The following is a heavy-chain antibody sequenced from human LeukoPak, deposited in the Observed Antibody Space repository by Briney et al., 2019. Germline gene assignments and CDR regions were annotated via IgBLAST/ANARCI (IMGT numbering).Heavy chain of an antibody. D-gene: IGHD3-22*01. V-gene: IGHV4-39*01. Sequence: SETLSLTCTVSGGSISSSSYYWGWIRQPPGKGLEWIGSIYYSGTTYYNPSLKSRVTISVDTSKNQFSLKLSSVTAADTAVYYCARHLQYYYDSSGYYYYFDYWGQGTLVTVSS. J-gene: IGHJ4*02. CDR1: GGSISSSSYY. CDR3: ARHLQYYYDSSGYYYYFDY. CDR2: IYYSGTT.